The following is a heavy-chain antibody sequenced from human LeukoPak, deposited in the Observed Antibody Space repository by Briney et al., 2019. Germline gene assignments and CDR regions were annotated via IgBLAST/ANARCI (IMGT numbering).Heavy chain of an antibody. J-gene: IGHJ5*02. CDR3: AKDFHFINKLLWFGELLYKGDWFDP. CDR2: IWYDGSNK. V-gene: IGHV3-33*06. Sequence: GGSLRLSCAASGFTFSSYGMHWVRQAPGKGLEWVAVIWYDGSNKYYADSVKGRFTISRDNSKNTLYLQMNSLRAEDTAVYYCAKDFHFINKLLWFGELLYKGDWFDPWGQGTLVTVSS. D-gene: IGHD3-10*01. CDR1: GFTFSSYG.